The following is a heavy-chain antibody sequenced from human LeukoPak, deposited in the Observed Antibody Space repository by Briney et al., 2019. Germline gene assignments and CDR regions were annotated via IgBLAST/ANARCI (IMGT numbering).Heavy chain of an antibody. D-gene: IGHD3-22*01. CDR1: GGSFSGYY. V-gene: IGHV4-34*01. J-gene: IGHJ3*02. CDR2: INHSGST. CDR3: ATHSSGYYDAFDI. Sequence: SETLSLTCAVYGGSFSGYYWSWIRQPPGKGLEWIGEINHSGSTNYNPSLKSRVTISVDTSKNQFSLKLSSVTAADTAVYYCATHSSGYYDAFDIWGQGTMVTVSS.